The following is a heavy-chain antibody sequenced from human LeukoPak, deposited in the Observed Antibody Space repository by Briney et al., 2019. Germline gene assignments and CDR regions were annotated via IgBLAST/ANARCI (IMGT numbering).Heavy chain of an antibody. CDR2: IYYSGST. D-gene: IGHD3-22*01. Sequence: SETLSLTCTVSGGSISSSNYYWGWIRQPPGKGLEWIGSIYYSGSTYYNPSLKSRVTISVDTSKNQFSLKLSSVTAADTAVYYCASYRSSGYYSWFDPWGQGTLVTVSS. CDR3: ASYRSSGYYSWFDP. V-gene: IGHV4-39*01. J-gene: IGHJ5*02. CDR1: GGSISSSNYY.